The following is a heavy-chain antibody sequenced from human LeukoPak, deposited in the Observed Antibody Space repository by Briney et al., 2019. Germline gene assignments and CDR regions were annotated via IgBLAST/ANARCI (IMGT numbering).Heavy chain of an antibody. CDR3: ASTALGGWFAP. Sequence: SETLSLTCPVSGGSISRFYWSWIRQPPGKGLEWIGYISSSGTTTYNPSLKSRVTISIDTSKNQFSLNLTSVTTADTAVYYCASTALGGWFAPWGQGALVTVSS. V-gene: IGHV4-59*01. CDR1: GGSISRFY. J-gene: IGHJ5*02. CDR2: ISSSGTT.